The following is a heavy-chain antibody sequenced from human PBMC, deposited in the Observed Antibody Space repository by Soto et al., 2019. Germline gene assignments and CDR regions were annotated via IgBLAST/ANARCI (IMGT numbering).Heavy chain of an antibody. J-gene: IGHJ4*02. V-gene: IGHV4-31*02. CDR1: GGSISSGGYY. CDR2: IYYSGST. CDR3: ARDRLESAFDY. Sequence: PSETLSLTCTVSGGSISSGGYYWSWIRQHPGKGLEWIGYIYYSGSTYYNPSLKSRVTISVDTSKNQFSLKLSSVTAADTAVYYCARDRLESAFDYWGQGTLVTVSS. D-gene: IGHD1-1*01.